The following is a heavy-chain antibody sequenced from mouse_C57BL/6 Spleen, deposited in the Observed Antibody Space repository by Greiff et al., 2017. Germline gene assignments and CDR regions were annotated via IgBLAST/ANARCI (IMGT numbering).Heavy chain of an antibody. CDR1: GYTFTDYY. CDR2: INPNNGGT. Sequence: EVQLQQSGPELVKPGASVKISCKASGYTFTDYYMNWVKQSHGQSLEWIGDINPNNGGTSYNQKFKGKATLTVDKSSSTAYMELRSLTSEDSAVYYCARSDYGNPSFAYWGQGTLVTVSA. CDR3: ARSDYGNPSFAY. J-gene: IGHJ3*01. V-gene: IGHV1-26*01. D-gene: IGHD2-1*01.